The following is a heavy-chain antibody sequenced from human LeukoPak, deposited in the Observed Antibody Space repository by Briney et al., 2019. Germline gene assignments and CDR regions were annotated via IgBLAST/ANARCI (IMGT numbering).Heavy chain of an antibody. CDR3: ARDKYFGVMDV. D-gene: IGHD3-10*01. CDR1: GFTVSSNS. J-gene: IGHJ6*03. Sequence: GGSLRLSCTVSGFTVSSNSMSWVRQAPGKGLEWVSFIYSDNTHYSDSVKGRFTISRDNSKNTLYLQMNSLRAEDTAVYYCARDKYFGVMDVWGKGTTVTISS. CDR2: IYSDNT. V-gene: IGHV3-53*01.